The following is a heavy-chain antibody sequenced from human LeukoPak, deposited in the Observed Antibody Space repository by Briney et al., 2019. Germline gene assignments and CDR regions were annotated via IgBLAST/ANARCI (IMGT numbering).Heavy chain of an antibody. D-gene: IGHD3-22*01. CDR2: ISGSGGST. Sequence: GGSLRLSCAASGFTFSSHAMSWGRQAAGKGLEWVSAISGSGGSTYYADAVKGPFNISRDNSKNTLYLQMNSLRAEDTAVYYCAKPDPYYYDSSGYYYWGQGTLVTVSS. CDR3: AKPDPYYYDSSGYYY. CDR1: GFTFSSHA. J-gene: IGHJ4*02. V-gene: IGHV3-23*01.